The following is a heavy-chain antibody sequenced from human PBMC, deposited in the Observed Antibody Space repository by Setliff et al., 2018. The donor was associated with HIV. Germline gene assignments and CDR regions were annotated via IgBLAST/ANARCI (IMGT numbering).Heavy chain of an antibody. CDR3: ARDRHSSGLGSCGP. V-gene: IGHV4-4*07. Sequence: PSETLSLTCTVSGGSISSYYWSWIRQPPGKGLEWIGRINSSGTTDYKPSLKGRVAISVDTSRNQFSLRVTSATAADTAVYFCARDRHSSGLGSCGPWGPGILVTVSS. J-gene: IGHJ5*02. CDR1: GGSISSYY. D-gene: IGHD3-10*01. CDR2: INSSGTT.